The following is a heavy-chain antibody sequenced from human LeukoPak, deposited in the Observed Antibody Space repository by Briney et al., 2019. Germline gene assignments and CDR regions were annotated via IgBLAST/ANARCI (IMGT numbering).Heavy chain of an antibody. J-gene: IGHJ4*02. CDR1: GGSFSGYY. D-gene: IGHD1-1*01. CDR2: INHSGST. CDR3: ARGWRAYYFDY. V-gene: IGHV4-34*01. Sequence: PETLSLTCAVYGGSFSGYYWSWIRQPPGKELEWIGEINHSGSTNYNPSLKSRVTISVDTSKNQFSLKLSSVTAADTAVYYCARGWRAYYFDYWGQGTLVTVSS.